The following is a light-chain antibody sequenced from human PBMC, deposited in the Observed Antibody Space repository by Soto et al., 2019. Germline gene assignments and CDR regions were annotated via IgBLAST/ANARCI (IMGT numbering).Light chain of an antibody. J-gene: IGLJ1*01. CDR3: CSYAGGYTFV. V-gene: IGLV2-11*01. CDR1: SNDVGDYDY. CDR2: DVN. Sequence: QSALTQPRSVSGSPGQSVTISCTGTSNDVGDYDYVSWNQQYPGKAPKLIIYDVNKRPSGVPDRFSGSKSGNTASLTISALQAEDEADYYCCSYAGGYTFVFGTGTKVTVL.